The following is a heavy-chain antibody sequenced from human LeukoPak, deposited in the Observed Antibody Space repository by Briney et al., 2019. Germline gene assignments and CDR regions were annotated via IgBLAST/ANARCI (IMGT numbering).Heavy chain of an antibody. D-gene: IGHD4-11*01. CDR2: TYYSGST. Sequence: SETLSLTCTVSGDSMNNYYWSWIRQPPGKGLEWIGYTYYSGSTNYNPSLKSRATISLDTSKNQVSLKLTSVTAADTAVYYCARDDYRYNDAFDIWGQGTMVTVSS. J-gene: IGHJ3*02. V-gene: IGHV4-59*01. CDR1: GDSMNNYY. CDR3: ARDDYRYNDAFDI.